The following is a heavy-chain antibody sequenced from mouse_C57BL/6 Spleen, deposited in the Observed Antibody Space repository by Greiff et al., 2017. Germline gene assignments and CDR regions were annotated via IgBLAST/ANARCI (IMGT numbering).Heavy chain of an antibody. V-gene: IGHV10-1*01. J-gene: IGHJ2*01. D-gene: IGHD1-1*02. CDR3: VRQRELWPFDY. CDR1: GFSFNTYA. Sequence: EVKLMESGGGLVQPKGSLKLSCAASGFSFNTYAMNWVRQAPGKGLEWVARIRSKSNNYATYYADSVKDRFTISRDDSESMLYLQMNNLKTEDTAMYYCVRQRELWPFDYWGQGTTLTVSS. CDR2: IRSKSNNYAT.